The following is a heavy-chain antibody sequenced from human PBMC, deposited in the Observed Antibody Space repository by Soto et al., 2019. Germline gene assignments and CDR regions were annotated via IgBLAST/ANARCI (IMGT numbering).Heavy chain of an antibody. CDR2: MNPNSGNT. CDR3: ASSGEFDYVWGSYPSSY. V-gene: IGHV1-8*01. Sequence: ASVKVSCKASGYTFTSYDINWVRQATGQGLEWMGWMNPNSGNTGYAQKFQGRVTMTRNTSISTAYMELSSLRSEDTAVYYCASSGEFDYVWGSYPSSYWGQGTLVTVSS. J-gene: IGHJ4*02. D-gene: IGHD3-16*02. CDR1: GYTFTSYD.